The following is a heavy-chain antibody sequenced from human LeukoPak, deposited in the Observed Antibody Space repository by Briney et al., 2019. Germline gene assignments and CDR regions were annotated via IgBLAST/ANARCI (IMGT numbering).Heavy chain of an antibody. CDR3: TRGNFWSGFYGMDV. Sequence: EGSLRLSCAASGLTFSDHYMDWVRQAPGKGLEWVSRIRTKAKSYTTEYAASVKGRFTISRDDSKNALYLQMNSLKTEDTAVYYCTRGNFWSGFYGMDVWGQGTTVIVSS. CDR1: GLTFSDHY. CDR2: IRTKAKSYTT. V-gene: IGHV3-72*01. J-gene: IGHJ6*02. D-gene: IGHD3-3*01.